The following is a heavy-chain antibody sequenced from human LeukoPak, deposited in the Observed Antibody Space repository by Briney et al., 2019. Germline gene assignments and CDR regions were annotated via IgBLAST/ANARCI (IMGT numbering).Heavy chain of an antibody. CDR2: INHSGST. D-gene: IGHD1-1*01. Sequence: SETLSLTCAVYGGSFSGYYWSWIRQPPGKGLEWIGEINHSGSTNHNPSLKSRVTISVDTSKNQFSLKLSSVTAADTAVYYCARGRIGIRKLKTPYYFDYWGQGTLVTVSS. V-gene: IGHV4-34*01. CDR1: GGSFSGYY. J-gene: IGHJ4*02. CDR3: ARGRIGIRKLKTPYYFDY.